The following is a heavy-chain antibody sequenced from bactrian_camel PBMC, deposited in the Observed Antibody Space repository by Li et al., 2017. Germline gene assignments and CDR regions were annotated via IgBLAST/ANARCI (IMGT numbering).Heavy chain of an antibody. Sequence: HVQLVESGGGLVQPGGSLRLSCAASGYVADDGCMGWFRQAPGKEREGVAVIFPLGGSTYYADSVSRRFTISRANAKNTLYLQMGSLKTEDTAFYYCAIGSHGSPRDYRSWGQGTQVTVS. J-gene: IGHJ6*01. D-gene: IGHD8*01. CDR3: AIGSHGSPRDYRS. V-gene: IGHV3S54*01. CDR2: IFPLGGST. CDR1: GYVADDGC.